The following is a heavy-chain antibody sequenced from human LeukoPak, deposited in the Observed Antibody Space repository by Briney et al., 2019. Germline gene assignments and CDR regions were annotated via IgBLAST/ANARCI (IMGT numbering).Heavy chain of an antibody. J-gene: IGHJ4*02. D-gene: IGHD7-27*01. V-gene: IGHV3-30*02. CDR1: GFTFSTYA. CDR2: IRYDGGNK. CDR3: AKDFSGDPYYFDY. Sequence: GGSLRLSCAASGFTFSTYAMHWVRQAPGKGLEWVAFIRYDGGNKYYADSVKGRFTISRDNSKNTLYLQMNSLRAEDTAVYYCAKDFSGDPYYFDYWGQGTLVTVSS.